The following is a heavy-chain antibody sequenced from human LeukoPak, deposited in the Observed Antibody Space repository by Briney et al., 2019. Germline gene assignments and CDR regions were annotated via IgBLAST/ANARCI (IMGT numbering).Heavy chain of an antibody. D-gene: IGHD6-19*01. CDR1: GFTFSSYG. CDR3: ARVFRSGWVDY. V-gene: IGHV3-30*03. J-gene: IGHJ4*02. Sequence: PGGSLRLSCAASGFTFSSYGMHWVRQAPGKGLEWVAVISYDGSNKYYADSVKGRFTISRDNSKNTLYLQMNSLRAEDTAVYYCARVFRSGWVDYWGQGTLVTVSS. CDR2: ISYDGSNK.